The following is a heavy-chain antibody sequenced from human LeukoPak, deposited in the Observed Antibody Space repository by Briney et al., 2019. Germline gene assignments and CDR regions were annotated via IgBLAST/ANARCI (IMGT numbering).Heavy chain of an antibody. CDR3: ARDSPTVTYDY. D-gene: IGHD4-17*01. CDR1: GFTFSSYS. J-gene: IGHJ4*02. Sequence: GGSLRLSCAASGFTFSSYSMNWVRQAPGKGLEWASSISSSSSYIYYADSVKGRFTISRDNAKNSLYLQMNSLRAEDTAVYYCARDSPTVTYDYWGQGTLVTVSS. CDR2: ISSSSSYI. V-gene: IGHV3-21*01.